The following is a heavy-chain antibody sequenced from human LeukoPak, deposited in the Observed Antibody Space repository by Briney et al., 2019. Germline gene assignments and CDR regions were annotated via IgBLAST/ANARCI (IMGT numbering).Heavy chain of an antibody. V-gene: IGHV3-30*02. CDR2: IQTGGDPK. CDR3: AREASTEIIGGMDV. D-gene: IGHD2-8*02. Sequence: GGSLRLSCAASGFSFSSKGIHWVRQAPGKGLEWVSFIQTGGDPKYYADSVRGRFTISRDNSKKTCSLQMDSLRVEDTATYYCAREASTEIIGGMDVRGQGTTVTVTS. CDR1: GFSFSSKG. J-gene: IGHJ6*02.